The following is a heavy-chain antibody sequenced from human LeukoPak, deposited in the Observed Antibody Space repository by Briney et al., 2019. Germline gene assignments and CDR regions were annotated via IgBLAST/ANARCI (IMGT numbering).Heavy chain of an antibody. CDR1: GGSISSSSYY. CDR3: ARDRSSSWWGGTAFDI. J-gene: IGHJ3*02. Sequence: SETLSLTCTVSGGSISSSSYYWGWIRQPPGKGLEWIGSIYYSGSTYYNPSLKSRVTMSVDTSKNQFSLKLSSVTAADTAVYYCARDRSSSWWGGTAFDIWGQGTMVTVSS. D-gene: IGHD6-13*01. CDR2: IYYSGST. V-gene: IGHV4-39*07.